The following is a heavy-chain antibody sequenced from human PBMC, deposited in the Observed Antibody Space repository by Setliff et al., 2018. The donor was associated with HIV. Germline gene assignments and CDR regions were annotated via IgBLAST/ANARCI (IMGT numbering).Heavy chain of an antibody. CDR3: ARQEPFGGTPEGDY. D-gene: IGHD2-15*01. Sequence: SETLSLTCTVSGDFFSTDYYWGWIRQSPGKGLEWIGSFYETGYTHYNPSLKSRVTISVDMSKNQFSLKLNSVTAADTAVYYCARQEPFGGTPEGDYWGPGTLVTVSS. J-gene: IGHJ4*01. V-gene: IGHV4-38-2*02. CDR2: FYETGYT. CDR1: GDFFSTDYY.